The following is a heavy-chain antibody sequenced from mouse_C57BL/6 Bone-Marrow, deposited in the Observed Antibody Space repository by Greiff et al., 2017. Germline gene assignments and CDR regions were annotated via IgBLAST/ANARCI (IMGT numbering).Heavy chain of an antibody. CDR2: IYPRSGNT. Sequence: VKLMESGAELARPGASVKLSCKASGYTFTSYGISWVKQRTGQGLEWIGEIYPRSGNTYYNEKFKGKATLTADKSSSTAYMELRSLTSEDSAVXFCARYPIYYGYDRGYWYFDVWGTGTTVTVSS. CDR1: GYTFTSYG. D-gene: IGHD2-2*01. CDR3: ARYPIYYGYDRGYWYFDV. J-gene: IGHJ1*03. V-gene: IGHV1-81*01.